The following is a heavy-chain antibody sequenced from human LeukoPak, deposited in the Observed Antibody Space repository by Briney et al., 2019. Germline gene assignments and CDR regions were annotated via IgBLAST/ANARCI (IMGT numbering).Heavy chain of an antibody. CDR1: GYTFSRYW. J-gene: IGHJ4*02. Sequence: GGSLRLSCAGSGYTFSRYWIHWVRQAPGKGLVWVSRINPDGGTTTYADSVKGRFTISRDNAKNTLYLQMNSLSGEDTAVYYCARDYSGYGDYWGQGTLVTVSS. CDR3: ARDYSGYGDY. V-gene: IGHV3-74*01. D-gene: IGHD3-22*01. CDR2: INPDGGTT.